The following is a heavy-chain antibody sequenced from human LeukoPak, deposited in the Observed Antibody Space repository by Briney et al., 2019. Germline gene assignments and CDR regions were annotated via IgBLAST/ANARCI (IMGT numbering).Heavy chain of an antibody. J-gene: IGHJ5*02. CDR3: ARQAQAAAVNPINWFDP. D-gene: IGHD6-13*01. V-gene: IGHV1-2*02. CDR1: GYTFTGYY. Sequence: GASVKVSCKASGYTFTGYYMHWVRQAPGQGLEWMGWINPNSGGTNYAQKFQGRVTMTRDTSISTAYLQWSSLKASDTAMYYCARQAQAAAVNPINWFDPWGQGTLVTVSS. CDR2: INPNSGGT.